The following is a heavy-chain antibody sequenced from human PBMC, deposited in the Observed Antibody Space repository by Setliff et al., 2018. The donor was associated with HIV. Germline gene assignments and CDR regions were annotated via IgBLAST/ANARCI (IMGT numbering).Heavy chain of an antibody. Sequence: SETLSLTCTVSGGSINYHYWSWIRQPPGKNPEYIGYIHPSGETYYSPSLMSRLTISLDTANNRFSLRLTSATAADTAIYYCARKAADVSGGGMDVWGQGTTVTVSS. CDR2: IHPSGET. D-gene: IGHD2-15*01. CDR3: ARKAADVSGGGMDV. J-gene: IGHJ6*02. CDR1: GGSINYHY. V-gene: IGHV4-59*11.